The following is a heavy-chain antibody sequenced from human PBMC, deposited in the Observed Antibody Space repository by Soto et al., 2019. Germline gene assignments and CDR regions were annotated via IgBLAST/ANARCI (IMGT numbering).Heavy chain of an antibody. V-gene: IGHV5-51*01. Sequence: GAAVQLFCAGSSDSLTHYLIGCVRRLTGKGLEWMGIIYPGDSDTRYSPSFQGQVTISADKSISTAYLQWSSLKASDTAMYYCARPPSATPSHDAFDSWGQGTMV. CDR3: ARPPSATPSHDAFDS. J-gene: IGHJ3*02. D-gene: IGHD1-26*01. CDR2: IYPGDSDT. CDR1: SDSLTHYL.